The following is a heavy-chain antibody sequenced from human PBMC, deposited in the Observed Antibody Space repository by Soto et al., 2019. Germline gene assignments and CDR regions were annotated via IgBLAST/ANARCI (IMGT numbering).Heavy chain of an antibody. J-gene: IGHJ4*01. D-gene: IGHD2-21*01. Sequence: GSLRLSCSASGFTFGGYAMSWVRLAPGKGLELVGFIRSKAYYGTTEYAASVRGRLTISRDDSRSMDYLQMNSLKREDTAVYFCTRAPFVVEPGPTKFDXWGKVTPFTISX. CDR2: IRSKAYYGTT. CDR3: TRAPFVVEPGPTKFDX. V-gene: IGHV3-49*04. CDR1: GFTFGGYA.